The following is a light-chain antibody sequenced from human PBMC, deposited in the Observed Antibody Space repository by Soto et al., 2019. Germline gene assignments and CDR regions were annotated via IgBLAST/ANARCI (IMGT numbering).Light chain of an antibody. CDR3: SSYTSSSTVYV. CDR2: DVS. V-gene: IGLV2-14*01. CDR1: SSDVGGYNH. Sequence: QSVLTQPASVSGSPGQSITISCTGTSSDVGGYNHVSWYQQHPGKAPKLMIYDVSNRPSGVSNRFSGSKSGNTASLTISGLQAEDEADYYCSSYTSSSTVYVFGTGTKVTVL. J-gene: IGLJ1*01.